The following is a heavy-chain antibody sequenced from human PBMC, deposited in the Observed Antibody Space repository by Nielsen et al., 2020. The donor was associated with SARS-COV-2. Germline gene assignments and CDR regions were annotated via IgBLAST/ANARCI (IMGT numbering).Heavy chain of an antibody. V-gene: IGHV3-21*01. D-gene: IGHD4-23*01. CDR2: ISSSSSYI. Sequence: GESLKISCAASGFTVSSNYMSWVRQAPGKGLEWVSSISSSSSYIYYADSVKGRFTISRDNAKNSLYLQMNSLRAEDTAVYYCARDLSTVVTPDTFDIWGQGTMVTVSS. J-gene: IGHJ3*02. CDR1: GFTVSSNY. CDR3: ARDLSTVVTPDTFDI.